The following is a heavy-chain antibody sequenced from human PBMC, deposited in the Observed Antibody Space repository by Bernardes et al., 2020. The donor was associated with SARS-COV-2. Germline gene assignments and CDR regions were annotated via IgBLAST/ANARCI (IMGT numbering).Heavy chain of an antibody. V-gene: IGHV3-23*01. D-gene: IGHD3-22*01. CDR2: ISGSGGST. CDR1: GFTFSSYA. CDR3: AKDHYGYYDSSGYYYGFYYYGMGV. Sequence: GGSLRLSCAASGFTFSSYAMSWVRQAPGKGLEWVSAISGSGGSTYYADSVKGRFTISRDNSKNTLYLQMNSLRAEDTAVYYCAKDHYGYYDSSGYYYGFYYYGMGVWGQGTTVTDSS. J-gene: IGHJ6*02.